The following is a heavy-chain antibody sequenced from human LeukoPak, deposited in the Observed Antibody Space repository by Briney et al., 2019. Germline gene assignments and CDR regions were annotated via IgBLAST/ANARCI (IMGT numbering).Heavy chain of an antibody. CDR1: GDSLNGLY. CDR3: ARLGDGPHDDY. Sequence: SETLSLTCTLSGDSLNGLYWSCIRQPPGKGLEWFGYIYSGGTTNYNPSLKSRVTISVDTSNNQFSLKLTSVTAADTAVYYCARLGDGPHDDYWGQGTLVTVSS. V-gene: IGHV4-59*08. J-gene: IGHJ4*02. CDR2: IYSGGTT. D-gene: IGHD1-14*01.